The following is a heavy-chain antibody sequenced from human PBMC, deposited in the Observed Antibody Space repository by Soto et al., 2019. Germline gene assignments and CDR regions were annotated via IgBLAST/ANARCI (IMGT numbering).Heavy chain of an antibody. CDR2: INRSGST. CDR3: ARQWILTVYLRFDY. Sequence: LETLSLTCAVYGGSFRDYYWTWIRQSPGKGLEWIGEINRSGSTYYNPSLKSRVTISVDTSKNQFSLKLSSVTAADTAVYYCARQWILTVYLRFDYWGQGTLVTVSS. J-gene: IGHJ4*02. D-gene: IGHD3-9*01. V-gene: IGHV4-34*01. CDR1: GGSFRDYY.